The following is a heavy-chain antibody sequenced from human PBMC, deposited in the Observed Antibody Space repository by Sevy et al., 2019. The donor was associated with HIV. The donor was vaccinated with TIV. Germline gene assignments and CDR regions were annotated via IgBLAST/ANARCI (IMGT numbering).Heavy chain of an antibody. J-gene: IGHJ3*02. CDR2: EAGSGGST. D-gene: IGHD2-21*02. Sequence: GGSLRLSCAASGFTFSIYAMNWVRQAPGKGQEWVSGEAGSGGSTYHADSVKGRFTISRDDSKSTLYLQMNSLRAEDTAVYYCAKDLGDPVAFDIWGQGTMVTVS. V-gene: IGHV3-23*01. CDR1: GFTFSIYA. CDR3: AKDLGDPVAFDI.